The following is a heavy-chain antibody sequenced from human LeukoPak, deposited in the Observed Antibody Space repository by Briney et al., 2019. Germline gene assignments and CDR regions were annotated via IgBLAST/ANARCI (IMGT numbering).Heavy chain of an antibody. V-gene: IGHV1-69*13. J-gene: IGHJ4*02. CDR2: IIPIFGTA. Sequence: SVKVSCKASGGTFSSYAISWVRQAPGQGLEWMGGIIPIFGTANYAQKFQGRVTITADESTSTAYMELSGLRSEDTAVYYCAKDGGLWVSAHWGDSWGRGTLVTVSS. CDR3: AKDGGLWVSAHWGDS. D-gene: IGHD7-27*01. CDR1: GGTFSSYA.